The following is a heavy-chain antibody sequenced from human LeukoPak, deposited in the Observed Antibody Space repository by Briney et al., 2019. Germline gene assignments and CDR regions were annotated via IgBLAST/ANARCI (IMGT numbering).Heavy chain of an antibody. CDR2: INSDGSTT. V-gene: IGHV3-74*01. D-gene: IGHD1-26*01. CDR3: VRGNSGSYRFDY. J-gene: IGHJ4*02. Sequence: GGSLRLSCAASEFSFSSYWMHWVRQAPGKGLVWVSRINSDGSTTTYADSVKGRFTISRDNAKNTLYLQMNSLRAEDTAVYYCVRGNSGSYRFDYWGQGTLVTVSS. CDR1: EFSFSSYW.